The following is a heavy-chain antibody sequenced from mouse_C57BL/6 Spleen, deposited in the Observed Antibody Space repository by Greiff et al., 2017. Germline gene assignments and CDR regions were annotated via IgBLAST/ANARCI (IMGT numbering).Heavy chain of an antibody. CDR3: ARYNDEPYFDY. V-gene: IGHV1-64*01. D-gene: IGHD1-3*01. CDR1: GYTFTSYW. J-gene: IGHJ2*01. CDR2: IHPNSGST. Sequence: QVQLQQPGAELVKPGASVKLSCKASGYTFTSYWMHWVKQRPGQGLEWIGMIHPNSGSTNYNEKFKSKATLTVDKSSSTAYMQLSSLTSEDSAVYYCARYNDEPYFDYWGQGTTLTVSS.